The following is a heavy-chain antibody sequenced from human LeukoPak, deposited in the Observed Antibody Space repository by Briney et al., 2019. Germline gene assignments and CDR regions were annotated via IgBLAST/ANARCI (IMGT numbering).Heavy chain of an antibody. CDR3: AKDWGTSGDGSSFGFFDY. J-gene: IGHJ4*02. V-gene: IGHV3-23*01. D-gene: IGHD3-16*01. CDR2: ISGRGVGS. CDR1: GFTFSSYA. Sequence: PGGSLRLSCAASGFTFSSYAMGGVRQAPGKGLEWVSAISGRGVGSFYADSVKGRFTISRDNSKNTVYLQMNSLRVDDTAVYYCAKDWGTSGDGSSFGFFDYWGQGALVTVSS.